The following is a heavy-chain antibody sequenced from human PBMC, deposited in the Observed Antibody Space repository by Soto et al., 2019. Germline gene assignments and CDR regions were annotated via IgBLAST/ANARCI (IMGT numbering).Heavy chain of an antibody. J-gene: IGHJ3*02. CDR3: AANYDFWSGYLGAFDI. V-gene: IGHV4-31*03. Sequence: PSETLSLTCTVSGGSISSGGYYWSWIRQHPGKGLEWIGYIYYSGSTYYNPSLKSRVTISVDTSKNQFSLKLSSVTAADTAVYYCAANYDFWSGYLGAFDIWGQGTMVIVSS. D-gene: IGHD3-3*01. CDR2: IYYSGST. CDR1: GGSISSGGYY.